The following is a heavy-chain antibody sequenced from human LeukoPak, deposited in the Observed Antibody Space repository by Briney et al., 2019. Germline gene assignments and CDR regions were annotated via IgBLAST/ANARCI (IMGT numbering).Heavy chain of an antibody. CDR1: GFTVSSNY. CDR2: MYSGGST. J-gene: IGHJ6*02. Sequence: GGSLRLSCAASGFTVSSNYMSWVRQAPGKGLEGVSVMYSGGSTSYAHSVKGRFTISRDNSKNTLYLQMNSLRAEDTAVYYCARDRGGLLWSGYYYYGMDVWGQGTTVTVSS. CDR3: ARDRGGLLWSGYYYYGMDV. D-gene: IGHD3-10*01. V-gene: IGHV3-66*01.